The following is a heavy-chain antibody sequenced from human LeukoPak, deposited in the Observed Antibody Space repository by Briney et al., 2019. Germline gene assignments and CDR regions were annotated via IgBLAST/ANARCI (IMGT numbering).Heavy chain of an antibody. V-gene: IGHV5-51*01. CDR2: IYPADSDT. Sequence: GESLKISCQGSGYSFPDYWIAWVRQMPGKGLEWMGIIYPADSDTRHSPSFQGQVTISADRSIDTAYLQWSSLKASDTAIYYCARLVHTSTSFGYWGQGTLVTVSS. CDR1: GYSFPDYW. CDR3: ARLVHTSTSFGY. J-gene: IGHJ4*02. D-gene: IGHD1-1*01.